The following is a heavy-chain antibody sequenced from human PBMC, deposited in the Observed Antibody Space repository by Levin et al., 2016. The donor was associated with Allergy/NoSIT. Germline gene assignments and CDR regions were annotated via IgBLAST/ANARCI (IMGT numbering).Heavy chain of an antibody. J-gene: IGHJ6*02. Sequence: WVRQAPGQGLEWMGWMNPNSGNTGYAQKFQGRVTTTRNTSISTAYMELSSLRSEDTAVYYCARGRGSSWYSSRRVGMDVWGQGTTVTVSS. CDR3: ARGRGSSWYSSRRVGMDV. V-gene: IGHV1-8*01. CDR2: MNPNSGNT. D-gene: IGHD6-13*01.